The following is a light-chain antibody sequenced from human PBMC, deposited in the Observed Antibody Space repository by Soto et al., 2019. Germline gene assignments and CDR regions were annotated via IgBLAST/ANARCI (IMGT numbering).Light chain of an antibody. V-gene: IGLV2-11*01. CDR2: DVS. J-gene: IGLJ1*01. Sequence: QSVLTQPRSVSGSPGQSVTISCTGTSSDVGGYNYVSWYQQHPGKAPKLMIYDVSKRPSGVPDRFSGSKSGNPASLTISGLQAEDEADYFCCSYAGSYTLFGTGSKVTVL. CDR1: SSDVGGYNY. CDR3: CSYAGSYTL.